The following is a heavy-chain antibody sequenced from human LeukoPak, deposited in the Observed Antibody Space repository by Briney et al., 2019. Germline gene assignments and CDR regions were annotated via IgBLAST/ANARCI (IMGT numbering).Heavy chain of an antibody. J-gene: IGHJ3*02. Sequence: TKSGPALVKPTQTLTLTCTFSGFSLSTSGMCVSWIRQPPGKALEWLALIYWDDDKRYSPSLKSRLTITKDTSKNQVVLTMTNMDPVDTATYYCAHRLWFGELLSNAFDIWGQGTMVTVSS. CDR2: IYWDDDK. CDR3: AHRLWFGELLSNAFDI. CDR1: GFSLSTSGMC. V-gene: IGHV2-5*08. D-gene: IGHD3-10*01.